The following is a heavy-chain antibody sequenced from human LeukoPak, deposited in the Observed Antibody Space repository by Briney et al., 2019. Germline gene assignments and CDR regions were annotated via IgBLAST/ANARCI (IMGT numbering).Heavy chain of an antibody. CDR2: INHSGST. D-gene: IGHD6-25*01. J-gene: IGHJ4*02. Sequence: SETLSLTCAVYGGSFSGYYWSWIRQPPGKGLEWIGEINHSGSTNYNPSLKSRVTISVDTSKNQFSLKLSSVTAADTAVYYCARARGAEAIDYWGQGTLVTVSS. V-gene: IGHV4-34*01. CDR3: ARARGAEAIDY. CDR1: GGSFSGYY.